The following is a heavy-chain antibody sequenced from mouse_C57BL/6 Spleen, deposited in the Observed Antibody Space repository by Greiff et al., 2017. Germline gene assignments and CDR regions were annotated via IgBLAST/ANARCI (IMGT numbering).Heavy chain of an antibody. D-gene: IGHD4-1*01. CDR1: GYTFTSYW. V-gene: IGHV1-50*01. CDR3: AKKGLTGTHY. CDR2: IDPSDSYT. J-gene: IGHJ3*01. Sequence: QVQLQQPGAELVKPGASVKLSCKASGYTFTSYWMQWVKQRPGQGLEWIGEIDPSDSYTNYNQKFKGKATLTVDTSSSTAYMQLSSLTSEDSAVYYCAKKGLTGTHYWGQGTLVTVSA.